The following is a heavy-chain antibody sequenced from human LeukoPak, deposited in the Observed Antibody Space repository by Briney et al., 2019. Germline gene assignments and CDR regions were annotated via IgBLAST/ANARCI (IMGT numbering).Heavy chain of an antibody. CDR2: IYYSGST. CDR3: ARERAFGGDYGLRPWYYFDY. Sequence: SETLSLTCAVYGGSFSGYYWSWIRQPPGKGLEWIGYIYYSGSTYYNPSLKSRVTISVDTSKNQFSLKLSSVTAADTAVYYCARERAFGGDYGLRPWYYFDYWSQGTLVTVSS. D-gene: IGHD4-17*01. V-gene: IGHV4-30-4*08. J-gene: IGHJ4*02. CDR1: GGSFSGYY.